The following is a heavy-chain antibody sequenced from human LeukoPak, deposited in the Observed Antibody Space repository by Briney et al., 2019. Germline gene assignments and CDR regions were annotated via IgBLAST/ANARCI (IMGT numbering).Heavy chain of an antibody. D-gene: IGHD3-22*01. V-gene: IGHV3-21*01. CDR2: ISSSSSYI. Sequence: GGSLRLSCAASGFTFSSYSMNWVRQAPGKGLEWVSSISSSSSYIYSADSVKGRFTISRDNAKNSLYLQMNSLRAEDTAVYYCAREKYSNYYDSSGYDYWGQGTLVTVSS. CDR1: GFTFSSYS. CDR3: AREKYSNYYDSSGYDY. J-gene: IGHJ4*02.